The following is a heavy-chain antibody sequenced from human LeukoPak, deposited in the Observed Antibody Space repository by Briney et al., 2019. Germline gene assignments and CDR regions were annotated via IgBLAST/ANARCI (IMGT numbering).Heavy chain of an antibody. J-gene: IGHJ4*02. D-gene: IGHD6-13*01. Sequence: QPGGSLRLSCAASGFTFSSYAMHWVRQAPGKGLEWVAVISYDGSNKYYADSVKGRFTISRDNSKNTLYLQMNSLRAEDTAVYYCAKEGLIAAAGIFWGQSLAYYFDYWGQGTLVTVSS. CDR1: GFTFSSYA. CDR2: ISYDGSNK. V-gene: IGHV3-30*04. CDR3: AKEGLIAAAGIFWGQSLAYYFDY.